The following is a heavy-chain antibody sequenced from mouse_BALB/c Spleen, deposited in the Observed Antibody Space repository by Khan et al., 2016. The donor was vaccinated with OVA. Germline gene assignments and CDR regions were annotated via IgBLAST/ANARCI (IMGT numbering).Heavy chain of an antibody. J-gene: IGHJ2*01. D-gene: IGHD2-14*01. V-gene: IGHV1S134*01. CDR1: GNTFTSYG. CDR3: TTAYYRYYFDY. Sequence: EVQLQESGAELGRPGSSVKLSCKTSGNTFTSYGIKWVKQRPGQGLEWIGYIYPGNGYTEYNEKFQGKAIMTSDTSSSTAYMQLSSLTSEDSAIYFCTTAYYRYYFDYWGQGTTLTVSS. CDR2: IYPGNGYT.